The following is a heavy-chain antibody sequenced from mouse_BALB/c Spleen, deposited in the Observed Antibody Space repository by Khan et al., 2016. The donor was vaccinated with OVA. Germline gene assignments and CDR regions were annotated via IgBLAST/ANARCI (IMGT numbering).Heavy chain of an antibody. J-gene: IGHJ1*01. CDR3: ESGGYCYFDV. D-gene: IGHD1-1*02. Sequence: QIQLVQSGPELKKPGETVKISCKASGYTFTNYGMNWVKQAPGKGLKWMGWINTYTGEPTYADDFKGRFAFSLETSASTAYLQINNLKNEDTALFFWESGGYCYFDVWGAGTMVTVSS. CDR1: GYTFTNYG. V-gene: IGHV9-3-1*01. CDR2: INTYTGEP.